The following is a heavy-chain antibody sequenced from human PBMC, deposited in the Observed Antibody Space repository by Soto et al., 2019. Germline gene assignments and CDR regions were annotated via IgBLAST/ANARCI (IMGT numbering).Heavy chain of an antibody. J-gene: IGHJ6*03. CDR1: GGSISSYY. D-gene: IGHD3-3*02. CDR2: IYYSGST. CDR3: ARGFVGCLEWGIYYYYMDV. Sequence: SETLSLTCTVSGGSISSYYWSWIRQPPGKGLEWIGYIYYSGSTNYNPSLKSRVTISVDTSKNQFSPKLSSVTAADTAVYYCARGFVGCLEWGIYYYYMDVWGKGTTVTVSS. V-gene: IGHV4-59*01.